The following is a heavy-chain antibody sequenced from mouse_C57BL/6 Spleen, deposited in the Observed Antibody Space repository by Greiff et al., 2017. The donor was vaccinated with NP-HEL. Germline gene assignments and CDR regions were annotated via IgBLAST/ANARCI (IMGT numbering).Heavy chain of an antibody. V-gene: IGHV5-17*01. Sequence: EVMLVESGGGLVKPGGSLKLSCAASGFTFSDYGMHWVRQAPEKGLEWVAYISSGSSTIYYADTVKGRVTISRDNAKNTLFLQMTRLRSEDTAMYYCARPDGSSYYWYFDVWGTGTTVTVSS. J-gene: IGHJ1*03. CDR1: GFTFSDYG. CDR3: ARPDGSSYYWYFDV. D-gene: IGHD1-1*01. CDR2: ISSGSSTI.